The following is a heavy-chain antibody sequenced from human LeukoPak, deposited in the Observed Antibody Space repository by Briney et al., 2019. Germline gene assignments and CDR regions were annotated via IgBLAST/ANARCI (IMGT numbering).Heavy chain of an antibody. D-gene: IGHD5-18*01. CDR2: ISAYSGNT. Sequence: ASVKVSCKASGGTFSNYAISWVRQAPGQGLEWMGWISAYSGNTNYAQKLQGRVTMTTDTSTSTAYMELRSLRSDDTAVYYCARGRRYSYGGSVWFDPWGQGTLVTVSS. J-gene: IGHJ5*02. CDR3: ARGRRYSYGGSVWFDP. CDR1: GGTFSNYA. V-gene: IGHV1-18*01.